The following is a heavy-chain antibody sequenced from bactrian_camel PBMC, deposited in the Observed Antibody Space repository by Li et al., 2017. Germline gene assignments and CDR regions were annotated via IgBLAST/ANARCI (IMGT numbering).Heavy chain of an antibody. J-gene: IGHJ6*01. Sequence: HVQLVESGGGSVQIGGSLRLSCTVSGLTFDDYDMHWYRQAPGDECELVSSISSDGTTKYADSVKGRFTISQDNAKNTLYLQMDSLKTEDTGVYYCAACRSCSGGVCNGDFAYWGQGTQVTV. V-gene: IGHV3S55*01. CDR3: AACRSCSGGVCNGDFAY. CDR1: GLTFDDYD. D-gene: IGHD2*01. CDR2: ISSDGTT.